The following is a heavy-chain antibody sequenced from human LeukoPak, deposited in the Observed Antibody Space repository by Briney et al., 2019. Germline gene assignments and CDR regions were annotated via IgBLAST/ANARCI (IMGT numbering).Heavy chain of an antibody. CDR1: GFTFSNYG. CDR2: IGYDGSNK. Sequence: PGGSLRLSCAASGFTFSNYGMHWVRQAPGKGLEWVAFIGYDGSNKYYADSVKGRFTISRDNSKNTLYLQMNSLRAEDTAVYYCAKVPYCSCGSCYSYYFDYWGQGTLVTVSS. D-gene: IGHD2-15*01. J-gene: IGHJ4*02. CDR3: AKVPYCSCGSCYSYYFDY. V-gene: IGHV3-30*02.